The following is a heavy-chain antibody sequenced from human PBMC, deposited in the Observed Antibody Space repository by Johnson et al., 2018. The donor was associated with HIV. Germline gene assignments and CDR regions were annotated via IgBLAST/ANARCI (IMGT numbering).Heavy chain of an antibody. J-gene: IGHJ3*02. D-gene: IGHD3-10*01. CDR3: AKDMVRGFWGDAFDI. CDR1: GFTFSTYG. V-gene: IGHV3-30*02. Sequence: QVQVVESGGGVVQPGRSLRLSCAASGFTFSTYGMHWVRQAPGKGLEWVAFIRYDGSNKYYADSVKGRFTISRDNSKNTLYLQMNSLRAEDTAVYYCAKDMVRGFWGDAFDIWGQGTMVTVSS. CDR2: IRYDGSNK.